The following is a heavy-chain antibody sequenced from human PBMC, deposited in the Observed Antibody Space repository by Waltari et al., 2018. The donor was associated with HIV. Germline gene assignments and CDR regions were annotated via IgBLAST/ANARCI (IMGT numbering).Heavy chain of an antibody. D-gene: IGHD6-13*01. V-gene: IGHV1-69*11. CDR3: ARVVDSGWFFNS. CDR1: GGAVRGDG. CDR2: VIPFLQTE. J-gene: IGHJ1*01. Sequence: QVQLVQSGAEVKRPGSSVKVSCTATGGAVRGDGISWVRQVPGEGLEWIGTVIPFLQTEKFAQSFQDRVTITADEGSNVASMELSGLKSDDTAVYFCARVVDSGWFFNSWGQGTLVTVSS.